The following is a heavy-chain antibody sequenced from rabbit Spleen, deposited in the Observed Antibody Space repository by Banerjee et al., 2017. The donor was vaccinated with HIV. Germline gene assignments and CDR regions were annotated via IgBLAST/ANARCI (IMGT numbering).Heavy chain of an antibody. CDR1: GFSFSNNYY. V-gene: IGHV1S40*01. Sequence: QSLEESGGGLVQPEGSLTLTCTASGFSFSNNYYMSWVRQAPGKGPEWIACIYTSSGSTWYASWAKGRFTISKTSSTTVTLQMTSLTVADTATYFCARDLHSDPNEDLWGPGTLVTVS. CDR3: ARDLHSDPNEDL. D-gene: IGHD1-1*01. CDR2: IYTSSGST. J-gene: IGHJ6*01.